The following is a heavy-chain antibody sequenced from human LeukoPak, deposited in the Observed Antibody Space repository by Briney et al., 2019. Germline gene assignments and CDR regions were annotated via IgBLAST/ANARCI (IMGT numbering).Heavy chain of an antibody. CDR3: ARGPGVAGTDY. J-gene: IGHJ4*02. V-gene: IGHV4-34*01. CDR1: GGSFSGYY. D-gene: IGHD6-19*01. Sequence: SETLSLTCAVYGGSFSGYYWSWIRQPPGKGLEWIGEINHSGSTNCNPSLKSRVTISVDTSKNQFSLKLSSVTAADTAVYYCARGPGVAGTDYWGQGTLVTVSS. CDR2: INHSGST.